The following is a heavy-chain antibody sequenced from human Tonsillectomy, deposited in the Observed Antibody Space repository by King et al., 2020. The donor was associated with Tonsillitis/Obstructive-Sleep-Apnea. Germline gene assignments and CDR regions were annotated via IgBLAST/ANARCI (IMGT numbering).Heavy chain of an antibody. J-gene: IGHJ1*01. Sequence: QLVQSGAEVKKPGASVKVSCKASGYTFTSYDITWVRQAPGQGLEWMGWSRPYDGDTNYAQKLQGRVTMTSDTSTTTAYMELRSLRSDDTAVYYCARDYYDSSGYYHGYFQHWGQGPLVTVSS. V-gene: IGHV1-18*01. CDR2: SRPYDGDT. CDR1: GYTFTSYD. CDR3: ARDYYDSSGYYHGYFQH. D-gene: IGHD3-22*01.